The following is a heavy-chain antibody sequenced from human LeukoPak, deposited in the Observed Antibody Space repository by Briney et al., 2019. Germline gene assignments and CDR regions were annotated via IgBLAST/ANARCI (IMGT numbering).Heavy chain of an antibody. D-gene: IGHD3-16*01. Sequence: GGSLRLSCAASGXTLSTYWMLWVRQAPGKGQVWVSRINSDGTITDYGDSVKGRFSISRDTAKDTLYLQMNSLRAEDTAVYYCVRGGLPVGFDIWGQGTMVTVSS. J-gene: IGHJ3*02. CDR3: VRGGLPVGFDI. CDR1: GXTLSTYW. V-gene: IGHV3-74*01. CDR2: INSDGTIT.